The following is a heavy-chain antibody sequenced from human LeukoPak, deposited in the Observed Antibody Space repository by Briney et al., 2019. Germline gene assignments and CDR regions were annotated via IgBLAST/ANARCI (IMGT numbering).Heavy chain of an antibody. CDR3: AKGVKSNDY. Sequence: GGSLRLTCAASGFTFSSYGMTWVRQAPGKGLEWVAALSGSGGRIYYADSVKGRFTISRDNSKNTLYLQMNSLRAEDTAVYYCAKGVKSNDYWGQGTLVTVSS. CDR1: GFTFSSYG. J-gene: IGHJ4*02. V-gene: IGHV3-23*01. CDR2: LSGSGGRI. D-gene: IGHD3-22*01.